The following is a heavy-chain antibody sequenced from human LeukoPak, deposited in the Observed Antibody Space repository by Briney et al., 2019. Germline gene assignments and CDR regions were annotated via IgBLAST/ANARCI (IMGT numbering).Heavy chain of an antibody. Sequence: GGYLRLSWAASGFTFSSYAMHWVRQAPGKGLEWVAVISYDGSNKYYADSVKGRFTISRDNSKNTLYLQMNSLRAEDTAVYYCARLVVTVYDAFDIWGQGTMVTVSS. V-gene: IGHV3-30-3*01. CDR2: ISYDGSNK. CDR1: GFTFSSYA. J-gene: IGHJ3*02. CDR3: ARLVVTVYDAFDI. D-gene: IGHD2-21*02.